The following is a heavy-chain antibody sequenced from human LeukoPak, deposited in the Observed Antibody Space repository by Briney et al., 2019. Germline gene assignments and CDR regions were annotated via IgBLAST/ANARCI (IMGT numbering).Heavy chain of an antibody. Sequence: GASVKVSCKASGYTFTSYDINWVRQATGQGVEWMGWMNPNRGNTGYAQKFQGRVTMTRNTSISTAYMEPSSLRSEDTAVYYCARDGSYSSSSLGGVRPFDYWGQGTLVTVSS. J-gene: IGHJ4*02. V-gene: IGHV1-8*01. CDR2: MNPNRGNT. D-gene: IGHD6-13*01. CDR1: GYTFTSYD. CDR3: ARDGSYSSSSLGGVRPFDY.